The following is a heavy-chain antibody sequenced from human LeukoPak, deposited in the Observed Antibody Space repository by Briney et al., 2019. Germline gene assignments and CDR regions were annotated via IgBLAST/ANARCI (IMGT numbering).Heavy chain of an antibody. Sequence: GGSLRLSCAASGFTFEDYGMSGVRQAPGKGLEWVSGINWSGGSTGYADSVTGRFTISRDNAKKSLYLQMNSLRAEDTALYYCAKGRGITGTTFDFDYWGQGTLVTVSS. J-gene: IGHJ4*02. CDR2: INWSGGST. D-gene: IGHD1/OR15-1a*01. CDR3: AKGRGITGTTFDFDY. V-gene: IGHV3-20*04. CDR1: GFTFEDYG.